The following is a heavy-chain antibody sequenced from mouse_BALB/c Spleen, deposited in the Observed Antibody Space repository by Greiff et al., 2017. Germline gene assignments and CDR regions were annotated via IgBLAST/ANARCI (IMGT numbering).Heavy chain of an antibody. V-gene: IGHV2-4-1*01. CDR3: ARKDGSWFAY. CDR1: GFSLTSYG. D-gene: IGHD2-3*01. Sequence: QVQLKESGPGLVQPSQSLSITCTVSGFSLTSYGVHWVRQSPGKGLEWLGVIWSGGSTDYNAAFISRLSISKDNSKSQVFFKMNSLQADDTAIYYCARKDGSWFAYWGQGTLVTVAA. J-gene: IGHJ3*01. CDR2: IWSGGST.